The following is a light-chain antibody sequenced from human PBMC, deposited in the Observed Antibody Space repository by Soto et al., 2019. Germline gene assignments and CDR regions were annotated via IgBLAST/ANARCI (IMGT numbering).Light chain of an antibody. J-gene: IGKJ4*01. V-gene: IGKV1-39*01. CDR2: TAS. CDR3: HKGPNAPLP. CDR1: QSIARH. Sequence: DIQMIQSPSSLSASVGDRVTIYCRASQSIARHLNWYQQKPGATPKLLIYTASTLQSDVPSRFSASGSERNFPPPISDLQPEDFEIYYCHKGPNAPLPFGGGTKLEF.